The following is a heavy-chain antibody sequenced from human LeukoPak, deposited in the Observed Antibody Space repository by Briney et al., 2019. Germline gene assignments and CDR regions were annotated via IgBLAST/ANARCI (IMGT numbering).Heavy chain of an antibody. J-gene: IGHJ6*02. CDR1: GFTFRSYA. D-gene: IGHD4-23*01. Sequence: GGSLRLSCAASGFTFRSYAMSWVRQGPGKGLEWVSAISGSGGDTFYADSVKGRFTISRDNSKNPLYLQMNSLRAEDTAVYYCARDRTVVTQRHHYGMDVWGQGTTVTVSS. CDR2: ISGSGGDT. V-gene: IGHV3-23*01. CDR3: ARDRTVVTQRHHYGMDV.